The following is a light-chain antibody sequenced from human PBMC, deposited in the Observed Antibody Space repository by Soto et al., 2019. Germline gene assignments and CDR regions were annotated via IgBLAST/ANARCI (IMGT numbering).Light chain of an antibody. CDR3: CSYAGSSTV. V-gene: IGLV2-23*02. Sequence: QSALTQPASVSGSPGQSITISCTGTSSDVGSYNLVSWYQQHPGKAPKLMICEVSRRPSGVSNRFSGSKSGNTASLTIFGLQAEDEADYYCCSYAGSSTVFGTGTKVTVL. CDR2: EVS. CDR1: SSDVGSYNL. J-gene: IGLJ1*01.